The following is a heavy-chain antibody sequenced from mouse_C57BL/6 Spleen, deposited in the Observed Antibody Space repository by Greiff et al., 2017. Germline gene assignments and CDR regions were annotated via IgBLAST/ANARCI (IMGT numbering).Heavy chain of an antibody. D-gene: IGHD2-1*01. CDR3: TGYGNYRFAY. CDR1: GFTFSNYW. V-gene: IGHV6-3*01. Sequence: DVKLVESGGGLVQPGGSMKLSCVASGFTFSNYWMNWVRQSPEKGLEWVAQIRLKSDNYATHYAESVKGRFTISRDDSKSSVYLQMNNLRAEDTGIYYCTGYGNYRFAYWGQGTLVTVSA. CDR2: IRLKSDNYAT. J-gene: IGHJ3*01.